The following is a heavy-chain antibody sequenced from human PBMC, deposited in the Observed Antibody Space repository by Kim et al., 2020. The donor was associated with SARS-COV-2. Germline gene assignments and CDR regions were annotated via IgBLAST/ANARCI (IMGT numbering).Heavy chain of an antibody. CDR2: IYYSGTT. D-gene: IGHD5-12*01. Sequence: SETLSLTCAVSGGSINRSPYYWGWVRQAPGKGLEWITYIYYSGTTYSNPSLKSRVTVALDMSKNQVSLKMTSVTAADTALYFCATYGGGYAAFTVWGQGTMVTVSS. CDR3: ATYGGGYAAFTV. V-gene: IGHV4-39*01. CDR1: GGSINRSPYY. J-gene: IGHJ3*01.